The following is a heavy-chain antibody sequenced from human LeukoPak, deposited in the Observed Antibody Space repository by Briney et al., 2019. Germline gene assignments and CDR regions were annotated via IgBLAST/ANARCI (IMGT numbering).Heavy chain of an antibody. D-gene: IGHD1-20*01. CDR3: ARAIGIAGSY. J-gene: IGHJ4*02. CDR2: IKQDGSEK. CDR1: GFTIGYYW. V-gene: IGHV3-7*01. Sequence: GGSLRLSCAASGFTIGYYWMTWVRQAPGKGLGWVANIKQDGSEKYYVNSVKGRFTISRDNAKNSVYLQMSSLRAEDTAVYYCARAIGIAGSYWGQGTLVTVSS.